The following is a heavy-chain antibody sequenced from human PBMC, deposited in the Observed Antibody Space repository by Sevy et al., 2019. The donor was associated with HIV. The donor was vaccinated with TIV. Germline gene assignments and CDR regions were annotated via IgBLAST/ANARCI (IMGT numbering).Heavy chain of an antibody. V-gene: IGHV4-61*02. D-gene: IGHD3-22*01. Sequence: SETLSLTCTVSGGSISSGSYYWSWIRQPAGKGLEWIGRIYTSGSTNYNPSLKSRVTISVDTSKNQFSLKLSSVTAADTAGYYCARGRGYYYDSSGPNWFDPWGQGTLVTVSS. CDR2: IYTSGST. CDR1: GGSISSGSYY. CDR3: ARGRGYYYDSSGPNWFDP. J-gene: IGHJ5*02.